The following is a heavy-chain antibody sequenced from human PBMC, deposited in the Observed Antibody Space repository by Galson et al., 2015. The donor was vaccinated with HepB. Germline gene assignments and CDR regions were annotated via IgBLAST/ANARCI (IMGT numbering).Heavy chain of an antibody. CDR1: GYTFTGYH. V-gene: IGHV1-2*06. J-gene: IGHJ3*02. Sequence: SAKVSCKASGYTFTGYHMHWVRQAPGQGLEWMGRINPNSGGTNYAQKFQGRVTMTRDTSISTAYMELSRLRSDDTAVYYCAGALVPAAVFASSSWSYDAFDIWGQGTMVTVSS. CDR3: AGALVPAAVFASSSWSYDAFDI. CDR2: INPNSGGT. D-gene: IGHD6-13*01.